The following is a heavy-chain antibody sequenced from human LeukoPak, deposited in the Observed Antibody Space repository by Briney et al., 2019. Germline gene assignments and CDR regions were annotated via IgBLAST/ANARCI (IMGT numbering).Heavy chain of an antibody. J-gene: IGHJ4*02. D-gene: IGHD1-26*01. V-gene: IGHV3-30*18. Sequence: GRSLRLSCAASGFTFSSYGMHWVRQAPGKGLEWVAVISYDGSNKYYADSVKGRFTISRDNSKNTLDLQMNSLRAEDTAVYYCAKGGYSGTTPPTDNWGQGTLVTVSS. CDR1: GFTFSSYG. CDR2: ISYDGSNK. CDR3: AKGGYSGTTPPTDN.